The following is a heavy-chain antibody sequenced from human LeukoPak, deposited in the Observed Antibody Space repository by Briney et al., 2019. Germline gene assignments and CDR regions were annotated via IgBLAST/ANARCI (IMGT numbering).Heavy chain of an antibody. Sequence: GGSLRLSCAASGVPFSSYGMCWGRQAPGKGLGWVSGINTSGGTTYYADSVKSRFTISRDNSKNTLYLQMNSLRAADTAAYYSAKDPPTVMGNAFHIWGQGTMVTVSS. CDR3: AKDPPTVMGNAFHI. CDR1: GVPFSSYG. CDR2: INTSGGTT. J-gene: IGHJ3*02. V-gene: IGHV3-23*01. D-gene: IGHD5-18*01.